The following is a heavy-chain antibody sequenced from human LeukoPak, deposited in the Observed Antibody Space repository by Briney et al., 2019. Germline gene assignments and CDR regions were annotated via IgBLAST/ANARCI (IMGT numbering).Heavy chain of an antibody. CDR1: GGSICSNSYY. CDR3: AGRRLVVGAPFDY. CDR2: IYYSGST. D-gene: IGHD1-26*01. Sequence: PSETLSLTCTVSGGSICSNSYYWGSIRRPPGKGRGWIGIIYYSGSTFYNPSLKSRVTISVDTSKNQFSLNLRSVTAADTAVYYCAGRRLVVGAPFDYWGQGTLVTVSS. V-gene: IGHV4-39*07. J-gene: IGHJ4*02.